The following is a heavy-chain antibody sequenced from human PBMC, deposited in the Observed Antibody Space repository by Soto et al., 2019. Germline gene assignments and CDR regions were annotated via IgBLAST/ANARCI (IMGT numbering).Heavy chain of an antibody. V-gene: IGHV1-3*01. D-gene: IGHD5-18*01. CDR2: INAGNGNT. J-gene: IGHJ4*02. CDR1: GYTFTSYA. CDR3: ARVASGYRASGYFDY. Sequence: ASVKVSCKASGYTFTSYAMHWVRQAPGQRLEWMGWINAGNGNTKYSQKFQGRVIITRDTSASTAYMELSSLRSEDTAVYYFARVASGYRASGYFDYWRKGNRATVSS.